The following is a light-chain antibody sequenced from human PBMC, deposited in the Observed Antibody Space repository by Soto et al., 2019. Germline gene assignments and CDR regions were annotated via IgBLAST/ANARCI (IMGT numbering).Light chain of an antibody. CDR2: GAS. J-gene: IGKJ1*01. CDR3: KQHGKSPRT. Sequence: IFLTQSPGTLSLSPGEIHPLPCTSSQNITNNYVAWYQHKPGQAPRLLIYGASSRATGIPARFSGSGSGTDFTLTISRLETEDFAVYYCKQHGKSPRTFGKGTKVDIK. CDR1: QNITNNY. V-gene: IGKV3-20*01.